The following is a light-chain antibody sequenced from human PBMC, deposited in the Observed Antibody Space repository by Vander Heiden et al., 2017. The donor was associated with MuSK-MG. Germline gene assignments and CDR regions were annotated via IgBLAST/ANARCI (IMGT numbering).Light chain of an antibody. CDR1: SSDFGGYNY. V-gene: IGLV2-8*01. CDR2: EVS. Sequence: QSALTQPPSASGSPGQSVTTSCTGTSSDFGGYNYVSWYQQHPGKAPKLMIYEVSKRPSGVPDRFSGSKSGNTASLTVSGLQAEDEADYYCSSYAGSNNLVFGGGTKLTVL. J-gene: IGLJ2*01. CDR3: SSYAGSNNLV.